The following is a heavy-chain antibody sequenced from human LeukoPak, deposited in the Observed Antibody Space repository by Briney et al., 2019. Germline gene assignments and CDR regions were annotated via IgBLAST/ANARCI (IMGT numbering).Heavy chain of an antibody. CDR2: ISGSGGST. D-gene: IGHD2-2*01. CDR3: AKGGVVVLSPLDY. CDR1: GLTFSSYA. V-gene: IGHV3-23*01. J-gene: IGHJ4*02. Sequence: GGSLRLSCAASGLTFSSYAMSWVRQAPGKGLEWVSGISGSGGSTYNADSVKGRFTISRDNSKNTLYLQMNSLRAEDTAVYYCAKGGVVVLSPLDYWGQGTLVTVSS.